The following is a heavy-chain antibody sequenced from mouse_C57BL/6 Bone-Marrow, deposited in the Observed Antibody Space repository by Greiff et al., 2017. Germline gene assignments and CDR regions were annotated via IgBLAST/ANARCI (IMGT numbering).Heavy chain of an antibody. CDR3: ARRVYYYGSSSFFEY. D-gene: IGHD1-1*01. CDR1: GYTFTDYY. J-gene: IGHJ2*01. Sequence: EVQLQQSGPELVKPGASVKISCKASGYTFTDYYMNWVTQSHGKSLEWIGDIHPNNGGTSYNQKFKGKATLTVDKSSSTAYMELRSLTSEDSAVYYCARRVYYYGSSSFFEYWGQGTTLTVSS. CDR2: IHPNNGGT. V-gene: IGHV1-26*01.